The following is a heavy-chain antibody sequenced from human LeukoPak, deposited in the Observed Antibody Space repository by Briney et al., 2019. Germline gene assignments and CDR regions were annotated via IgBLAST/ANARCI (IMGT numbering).Heavy chain of an antibody. CDR1: GFTFSSYW. CDR3: AKDSKRWKTYYYASGSYHFDY. Sequence: GGSLRLSCAASGFTFSSYWMHWVRQAPGKGLEWVAFIRFDGSNKYYADSVKGRFTISRDNSKNTLYLQMNSLRPEDTAVYYCAKDSKRWKTYYYASGSYHFDYWGQGTLVTVSS. V-gene: IGHV3-30*02. J-gene: IGHJ4*02. CDR2: IRFDGSNK. D-gene: IGHD3-10*01.